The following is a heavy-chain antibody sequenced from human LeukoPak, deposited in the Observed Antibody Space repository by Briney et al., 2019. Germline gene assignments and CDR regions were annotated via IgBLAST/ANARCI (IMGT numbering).Heavy chain of an antibody. J-gene: IGHJ6*03. CDR2: IYYSGST. V-gene: IGHV4-59*01. Sequence: SETLSLTCTVSGGSISSYYWSWIRQPPGKGLEWIGCIYYSGSTNYNPSLKSRVTISVDTSKSQFSLNLSSVTAADTAVYYCARSAGYQLLEGYYYYMDVWGKGTTVTVSS. CDR3: ARSAGYQLLEGYYYYMDV. D-gene: IGHD2-2*01. CDR1: GGSISSYY.